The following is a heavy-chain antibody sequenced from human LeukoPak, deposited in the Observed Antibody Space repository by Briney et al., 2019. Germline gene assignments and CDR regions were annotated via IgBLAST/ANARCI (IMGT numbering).Heavy chain of an antibody. D-gene: IGHD6-13*01. Sequence: KPSETLSLTCTVSGGSISSSYKYWGWVRQPPGRGLEWIGSIYYSGTTYYNPSLKSRVTISVDTSKNQFSLKLTSVTAADTAVYYCARSTAAEGPTHNWFDPWGQGTLVTVSS. CDR1: GGSISSSYKY. J-gene: IGHJ5*02. CDR2: IYYSGTT. CDR3: ARSTAAEGPTHNWFDP. V-gene: IGHV4-39*01.